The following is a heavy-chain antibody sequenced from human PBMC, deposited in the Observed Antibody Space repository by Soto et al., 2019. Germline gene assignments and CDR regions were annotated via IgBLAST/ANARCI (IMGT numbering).Heavy chain of an antibody. J-gene: IGHJ6*02. CDR1: GGTFSSYA. D-gene: IGHD2-2*01. V-gene: IGHV1-69*13. CDR3: ASRRGFCSSTSCSDYYYYGMDV. CDR2: IIPIFGTA. Sequence: GASVKVSCKASGGTFSSYAISWVRQAPGQGLEWMGGIIPIFGTANYAQKSQGRVTITADESTSTAYMELSSLRSEDTAVYYCASRRGFCSSTSCSDYYYYGMDVWGQGTTVTVSS.